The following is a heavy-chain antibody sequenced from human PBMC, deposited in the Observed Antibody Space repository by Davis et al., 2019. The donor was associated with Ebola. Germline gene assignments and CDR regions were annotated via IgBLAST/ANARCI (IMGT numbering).Heavy chain of an antibody. CDR3: ARDRRLSHDYITGSYPSDY. Sequence: AASVKVSCKASGYTFTNYYMHWVRQAPGQGLEWMGRINPNSGGTNYAQKFLGRVTMTTDTSITTAYMELRSLTSDDTAMYFCARDRRLSHDYITGSYPSDYWGQGTLVTVSS. D-gene: IGHD3-16*02. J-gene: IGHJ4*02. CDR1: GYTFTNYY. CDR2: INPNSGGT. V-gene: IGHV1-2*06.